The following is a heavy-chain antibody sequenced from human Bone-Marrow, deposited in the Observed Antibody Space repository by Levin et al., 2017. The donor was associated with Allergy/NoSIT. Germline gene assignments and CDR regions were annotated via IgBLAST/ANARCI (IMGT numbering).Heavy chain of an antibody. D-gene: IGHD6-13*01. CDR1: GFIFDDFA. CDR3: ARGAYSNAPGLDY. J-gene: IGHJ4*02. V-gene: IGHV3-9*01. CDR2: ISWHSGDI. Sequence: SLKISCAASGFIFDDFAMHWVRQAPGKGLEWVSGISWHSGDIGYVDSVKGRFTISRDNARNSLYLQMNSLRAEDTALYYCARGAYSNAPGLDYWGQGTLVTVSS.